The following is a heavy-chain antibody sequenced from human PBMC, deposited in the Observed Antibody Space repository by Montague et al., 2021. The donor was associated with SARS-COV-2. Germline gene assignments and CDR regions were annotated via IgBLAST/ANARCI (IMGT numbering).Heavy chain of an antibody. D-gene: IGHD3-10*01. Sequence: SLRLSCAASGFTFISYAMHLVRQAPSKGLEWVAVISYDLSNHYDXYSXKGLFTISRDNSKNTLYLQLNSLRAEDTAVYYCARAAQKQYVLLWFGELLHDAFDIWGQGTMGTVSS. CDR1: GFTFISYA. CDR3: ARAAQKQYVLLWFGELLHDAFDI. V-gene: IGHV3-30-3*01. CDR2: ISYDLSNH. J-gene: IGHJ3*02.